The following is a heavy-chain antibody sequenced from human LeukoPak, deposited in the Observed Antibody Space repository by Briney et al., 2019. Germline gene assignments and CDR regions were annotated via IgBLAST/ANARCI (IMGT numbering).Heavy chain of an antibody. CDR3: ARHRGGSYYDAFDI. Sequence: SETLSLTCTVSGCSISSSSYYWGWMRQPPGNGLEWIGSIYYSGSTYYNPSLKSRVTISVDTSKNQFSLKLSSVTAADTAVYYCARHRGGSYYDAFDIWGQGTMVTVSS. CDR2: IYYSGST. CDR1: GCSISSSSYY. J-gene: IGHJ3*02. D-gene: IGHD1-26*01. V-gene: IGHV4-39*01.